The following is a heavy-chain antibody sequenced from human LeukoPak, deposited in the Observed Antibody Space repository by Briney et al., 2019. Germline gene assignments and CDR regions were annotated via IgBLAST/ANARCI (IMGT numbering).Heavy chain of an antibody. CDR2: IRFDGTNK. V-gene: IGHV3-30*02. J-gene: IGHJ4*02. CDR3: SKSRIYYDSSGYDS. CDR1: GFIFSAYG. Sequence: GGFLRLSCAASGFIFSAYGMHWVRQAPGKGLEWVAFIRFDGTNKYYADSVKGRFTISRDNSKNTVYLQMNSLRVEDTAVYFCSKSRIYYDSSGYDSWGQGTLVTVSS. D-gene: IGHD3-22*01.